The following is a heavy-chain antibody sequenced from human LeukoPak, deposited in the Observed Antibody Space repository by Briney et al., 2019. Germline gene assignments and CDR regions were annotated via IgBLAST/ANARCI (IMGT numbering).Heavy chain of an antibody. CDR3: ARLITMVRGVIESLFDP. V-gene: IGHV4-59*01. CDR2: IYYSGST. D-gene: IGHD3-10*01. CDR1: GGSISSYY. J-gene: IGHJ5*02. Sequence: SETLSLTCTVSGGSISSYYWSWIRQPPGKGLEWIGYIYYSGSTNYNPSLKSRVTISVDTSKNQFSLKLSSVTAADTAVYYCARLITMVRGVIESLFDPWGQGTLVTVSS.